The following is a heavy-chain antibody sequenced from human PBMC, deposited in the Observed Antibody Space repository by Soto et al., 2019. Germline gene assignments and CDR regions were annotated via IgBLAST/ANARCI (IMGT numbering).Heavy chain of an antibody. Sequence: GSLRLSCAPSGFTFSSYSVSWVRQTPGKGLDWVSSISGSGEAIYYSDSVKGRFTISRDNSKNTLYLQMNSLRVEGTAVYYCAQGARSSSFDNWGQGALVTVSS. CDR3: AQGARSSSFDN. V-gene: IGHV3-23*01. CDR1: GFTFSSYS. CDR2: ISGSGEAI. J-gene: IGHJ4*02. D-gene: IGHD6-13*01.